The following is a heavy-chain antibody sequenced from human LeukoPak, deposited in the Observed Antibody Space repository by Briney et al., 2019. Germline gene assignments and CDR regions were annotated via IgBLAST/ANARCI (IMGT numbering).Heavy chain of an antibody. D-gene: IGHD5-18*01. V-gene: IGHV3-30*14. CDR3: ARDFDTAVGYFDTPMVGY. CDR2: ISYDGSNE. Sequence: PGGSLRLSCAASGFTFSSYVMHWVRQAPGKGLEWVALISYDGSNEYYADSVKGRFTISKDNSKNTLYLQMNSLRAEDTAVYYCARDFDTAVGYFDTPMVGYWGLGTLVTVSS. CDR1: GFTFSSYV. J-gene: IGHJ4*02.